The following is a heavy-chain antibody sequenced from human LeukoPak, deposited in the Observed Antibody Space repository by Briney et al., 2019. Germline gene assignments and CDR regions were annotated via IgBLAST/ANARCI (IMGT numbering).Heavy chain of an antibody. V-gene: IGHV4-61*02. Sequence: PSQTLSLTCTVSGGSISSGSYYWSWIRQPAGKGLEWIGRIYTSGSTNYNPSLKSRVTISVDTSKNQFSLKLSSVTAADTAVYYCARVGGITIFGVVISYYMDVWGKGTTVTVSS. J-gene: IGHJ6*03. CDR2: IYTSGST. CDR3: ARVGGITIFGVVISYYMDV. D-gene: IGHD3-3*01. CDR1: GGSISSGSYY.